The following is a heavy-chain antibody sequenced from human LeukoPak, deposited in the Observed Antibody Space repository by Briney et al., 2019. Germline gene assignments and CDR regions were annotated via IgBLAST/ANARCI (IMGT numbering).Heavy chain of an antibody. CDR3: ARARDYSSGWYRTLDY. V-gene: IGHV3-66*01. D-gene: IGHD6-19*01. CDR2: IYSGGST. J-gene: IGHJ4*02. Sequence: GGSLRLSCAASGFTFSSYGIHWVRQAPGKGLEWVSVIYSGGSTYYADSVKGRFTISRDNSKNTLYLQMNSLRAEDTAVYYCARARDYSSGWYRTLDYWGQGTLVTVSS. CDR1: GFTFSSYG.